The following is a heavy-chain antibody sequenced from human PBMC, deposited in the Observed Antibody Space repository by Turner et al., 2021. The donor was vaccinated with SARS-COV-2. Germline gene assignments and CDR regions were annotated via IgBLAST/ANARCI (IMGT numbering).Heavy chain of an antibody. Sequence: EVQLVESGGGLVKPGGSLRLSCAASGFPLSSYSMNWVRQATGKGLEWVSSISSSSSYIYYADSVKGRFTISRDNAKNSLYLQMNSLRAEDTAVYYCASIAAADPKYYHYYGMDVWGQGTTVTVSS. CDR2: ISSSSSYI. CDR1: GFPLSSYS. D-gene: IGHD6-13*01. V-gene: IGHV3-21*01. J-gene: IGHJ6*02. CDR3: ASIAAADPKYYHYYGMDV.